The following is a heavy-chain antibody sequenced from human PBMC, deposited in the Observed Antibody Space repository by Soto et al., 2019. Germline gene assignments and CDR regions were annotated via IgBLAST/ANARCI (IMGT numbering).Heavy chain of an antibody. D-gene: IGHD1-26*01. CDR3: ARSSGSYQVTFDP. J-gene: IGHJ5*02. CDR1: GGSISSGGYY. CDR2: IYYSGST. Sequence: SETLSLTCTVSGGSISSGGYYWSWIRQYPGKGLEWIGYIYYSGSTYYNPSLKSRVTISVDTSKNQFSLKLSSVTAADTAVYYCARSSGSYQVTFDPWGQGTLVTVSS. V-gene: IGHV4-31*03.